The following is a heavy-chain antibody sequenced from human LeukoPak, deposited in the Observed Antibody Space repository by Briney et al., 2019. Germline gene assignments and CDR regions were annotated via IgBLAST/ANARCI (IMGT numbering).Heavy chain of an antibody. CDR1: GFTFSSYA. D-gene: IGHD5-18*01. J-gene: IGHJ5*02. CDR2: ISGSGGST. Sequence: PGGSLRLSCAASGFTFSSYAMSWVRQAPGKGLEWVSAISGSGGSTYYADSVKGRFTISRDNSKNTLYLQMNSLRAEDTAVYYCAYSYGVFFGDNWFDPWGQGTLVTVSS. CDR3: AYSYGVFFGDNWFDP. V-gene: IGHV3-23*01.